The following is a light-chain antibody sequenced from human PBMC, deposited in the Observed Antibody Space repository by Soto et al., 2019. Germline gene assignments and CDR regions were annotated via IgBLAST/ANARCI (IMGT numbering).Light chain of an antibody. CDR3: QQYGISPRT. CDR1: QSVSTN. CDR2: GAS. Sequence: EIVMTQSPTTLSVSPGERATLSCRASQSVSTNLAWYQQKPGQVPSLLIYGASTRASGIPARFSGSGSGTEFTLTIGSLQSEDFAVYYCQQYGISPRTFGQGTK. J-gene: IGKJ1*01. V-gene: IGKV3-15*01.